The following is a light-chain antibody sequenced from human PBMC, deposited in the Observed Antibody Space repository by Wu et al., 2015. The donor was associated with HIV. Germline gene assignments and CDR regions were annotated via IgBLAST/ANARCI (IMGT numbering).Light chain of an antibody. V-gene: IGKV1-NL1*01. CDR3: QQYYRTPRS. J-gene: IGKJ2*03. CDR1: QGISNS. CDR2: AAS. Sequence: DIQMTQSPSSLSASVGDRVTITCRASQGISNSLAWYQQKPGKAPNLLLYAASRLETGVPSRFSGSGSRTDYTLTISSLQPEDVATYYCQQYYRTPRSFGQGTKLEI.